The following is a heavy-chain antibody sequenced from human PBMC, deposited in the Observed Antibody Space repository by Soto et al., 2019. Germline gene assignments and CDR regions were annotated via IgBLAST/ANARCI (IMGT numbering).Heavy chain of an antibody. J-gene: IGHJ4*02. CDR1: GFTFSNFG. D-gene: IGHD2-15*01. Sequence: QVQLVESGGGVVQPGRSLRLSCAASGFTFSNFGMHWVRQAPGKGLEWVAVISSDGSDKYYSDSVKGRFTISRDNSKNTLFLQMNSLRVEDTAVYYCAKGSAVARQDLDYWGQGTLVTVSS. CDR3: AKGSAVARQDLDY. V-gene: IGHV3-30*18. CDR2: ISSDGSDK.